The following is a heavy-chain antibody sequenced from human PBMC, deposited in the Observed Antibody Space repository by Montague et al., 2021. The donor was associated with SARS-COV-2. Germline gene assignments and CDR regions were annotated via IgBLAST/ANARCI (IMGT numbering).Heavy chain of an antibody. D-gene: IGHD6-13*01. J-gene: IGHJ4*02. Sequence: TLSLTCIVSGGSISSGGYYWSWIRQHPGKGLVWIGYIYHSRGTYYNPSLKSRLSISLDTSKNHFSLRLSSVTAADTAVYYCARSESPSYSSSPFDYWGQGTLVTVSS. CDR3: ARSESPSYSSSPFDY. CDR1: GGSISSGGYY. CDR2: IYHSRGT. V-gene: IGHV4-31*03.